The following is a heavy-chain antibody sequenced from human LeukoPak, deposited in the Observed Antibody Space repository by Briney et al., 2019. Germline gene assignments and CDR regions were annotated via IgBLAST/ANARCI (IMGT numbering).Heavy chain of an antibody. CDR3: ARHYGP. CDR2: INHSGST. V-gene: IGHV4-34*01. CDR1: SGPFSGYY. J-gene: IGHJ4*02. D-gene: IGHD3-16*01. Sequence: SETLSLTCAVYSGPFSGYYWSWIRQPPGKGLEWIGEINHSGSTNYNPSLKSRVNISGDTSKNQFSLKLNSVTATDTAVYYCARHYGPWGQGTLVTVSS.